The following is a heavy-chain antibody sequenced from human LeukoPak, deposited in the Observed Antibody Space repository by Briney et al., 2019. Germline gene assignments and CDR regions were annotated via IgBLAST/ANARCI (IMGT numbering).Heavy chain of an antibody. CDR3: AKDWWRSGWGRWAFDI. V-gene: IGHV3-30*18. D-gene: IGHD2-15*01. J-gene: IGHJ3*02. CDR1: GFTFSSYG. CDR2: ISYDGSNK. Sequence: HPGGSLRLSCAASGFTFSSYGMHWVRQAPGKGLEWVAVISYDGSNKYYADSVKGRFTISRDNSKNTLYLQMNSLRAEDTAVYYCAKDWWRSGWGRWAFDIWGQGTMVTVSS.